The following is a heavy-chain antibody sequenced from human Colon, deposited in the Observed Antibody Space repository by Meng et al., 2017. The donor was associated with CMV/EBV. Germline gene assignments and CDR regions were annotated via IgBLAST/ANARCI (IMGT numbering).Heavy chain of an antibody. J-gene: IGHJ1*01. CDR1: GGSISSYC. V-gene: IGHV4-59*01. CDR2: TCYNGDS. Sequence: QVQLQEAGPGLVKPSETLSLTCTVSGGSISSYCFSWIRQAPEKGLEWIGYTCYNGDSNYNPPLKSRVTISVDTSKNQFSLKLSSVTAADTAMYYCALRGSAAGTFQHWGQGTLVTVSS. D-gene: IGHD6-13*01. CDR3: ALRGSAAGTFQH.